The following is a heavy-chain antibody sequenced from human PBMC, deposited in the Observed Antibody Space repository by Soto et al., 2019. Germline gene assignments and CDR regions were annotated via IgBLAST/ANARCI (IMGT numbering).Heavy chain of an antibody. CDR2: IYYSGST. CDR3: ARRYSSAFDI. CDR1: GGSISSYF. Sequence: SETLSLTCTVSGGSISSYFWSWIRQPPGKGLEWIGYIYYSGSTNYNPSLKSRVTISVDTSKNQFSLKLSSVTAADTAVYYCARRYSSAFDIWGQGTMVTVSS. D-gene: IGHD6-13*01. V-gene: IGHV4-59*08. J-gene: IGHJ3*02.